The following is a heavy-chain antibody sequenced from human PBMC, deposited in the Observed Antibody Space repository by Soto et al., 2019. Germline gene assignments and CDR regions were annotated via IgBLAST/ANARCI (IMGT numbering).Heavy chain of an antibody. D-gene: IGHD3-10*01. CDR1: GFTFSSYS. V-gene: IGHV3-23*01. CDR3: AKKVNSGSGSQYFDY. J-gene: IGHJ4*02. CDR2: FRTSGDGGTT. Sequence: LSLSCAASGFTFSSYSMSWVRQAPVNVLEWVSGFRTSGDGGTTYYADSVKGRFTISRDNSKNTLFLQMNSLRAEDTAIYYCAKKVNSGSGSQYFDYWGQGTLVTVSS.